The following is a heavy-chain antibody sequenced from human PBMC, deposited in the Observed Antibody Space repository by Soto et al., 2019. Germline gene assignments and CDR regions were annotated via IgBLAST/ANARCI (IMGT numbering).Heavy chain of an antibody. J-gene: IGHJ4*01. CDR3: ARDSQIFGVVSALGY. CDR1: GYTFTSYG. CDR2: ISAYNGNT. D-gene: IGHD3-3*01. V-gene: IGHV1-18*04. Sequence: GASVKVSCKASGYTFTSYGSSWVRQAPGQGLEWMGWISAYNGNTNYAQKLQGRVTMTTDTSTSTAYMELRSLRSDDTAVYYCARDSQIFGVVSALGYWGHGTLVTTSS.